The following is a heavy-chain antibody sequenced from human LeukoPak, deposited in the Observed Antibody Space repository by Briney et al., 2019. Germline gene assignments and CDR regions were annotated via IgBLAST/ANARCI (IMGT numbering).Heavy chain of an antibody. J-gene: IGHJ5*02. CDR2: MYYSGST. Sequence: SETLSLTCSVSGGSISSYYWSWIRQPPGKGLEWIAYMYYSGSTSYNPSLKSRVTISVNTSKNQFSLKLSSVTAADTAVYYCARGGSYGLNWFDPWGQGTLVTVSS. CDR3: ARGGSYGLNWFDP. CDR1: GGSISSYY. D-gene: IGHD5-18*01. V-gene: IGHV4-59*01.